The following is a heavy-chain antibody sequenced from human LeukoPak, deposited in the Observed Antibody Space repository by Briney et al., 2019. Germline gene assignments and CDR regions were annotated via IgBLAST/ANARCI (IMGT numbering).Heavy chain of an antibody. CDR3: ARDQGTSVTAMVGGHFDY. J-gene: IGHJ4*02. CDR2: IWYHGSNR. D-gene: IGHD4-17*01. V-gene: IGHV3-33*01. Sequence: PGRSLRLSCAASGFTFRGNGMHWVREDPGKGLEWVAIIWYHGSNRYYADSVKGRFTISRDNSKNTLFLQMNSLTAEDTAVYYCARDQGTSVTAMVGGHFDYWGPGTLVTVSS. CDR1: GFTFRGNG.